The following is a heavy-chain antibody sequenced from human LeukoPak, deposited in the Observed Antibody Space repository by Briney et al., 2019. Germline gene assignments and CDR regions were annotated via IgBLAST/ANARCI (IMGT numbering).Heavy chain of an antibody. CDR2: IYHSGST. D-gene: IGHD2-15*01. V-gene: IGHV4-30-2*01. J-gene: IGHJ4*02. CDR3: ARRRDLSGGSCYFDY. CDR1: GGSISSGGYS. Sequence: KTSETLSLTCAVSGGSISSGGYSWSWIRQPPGKGLEWIGYIYHSGSTYYNPSLKSRVTISVDRSKNQFSLKLSSVTAADTAVYYCARRRDLSGGSCYFDYWGQGTLVTVSS.